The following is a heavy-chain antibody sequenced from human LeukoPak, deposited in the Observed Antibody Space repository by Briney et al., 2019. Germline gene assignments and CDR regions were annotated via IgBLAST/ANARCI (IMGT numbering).Heavy chain of an antibody. CDR3: AIYCRGGGICRFDD. Sequence: SGGSLRLSCAASGFTFSGSAMHWVRQAPGKGLQWVANIKEDGSETIYGDSVKGRFTICRDNARNSVYMQMNSLRAEDTAVYYCAIYCRGGGICRFDDWGQGIPVTVSS. V-gene: IGHV3-7*05. CDR1: GFTFSGSA. CDR2: IKEDGSET. D-gene: IGHD2-15*01. J-gene: IGHJ4*02.